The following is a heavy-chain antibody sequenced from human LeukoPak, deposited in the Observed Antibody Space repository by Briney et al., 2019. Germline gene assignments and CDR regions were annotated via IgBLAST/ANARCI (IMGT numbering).Heavy chain of an antibody. D-gene: IGHD6-13*01. J-gene: IGHJ5*02. Sequence: SETLSLTCTVSGGSISSSSYYWGWIRQPPGTGLEWIGSIYYSGSTYYNPSLKSRVTISVDTFKNQFSLKLTSMTAADTAVYYCARFEKYTSSGPTDPWGQGTLVTVSS. CDR3: ARFEKYTSSGPTDP. CDR1: GGSISSSSYY. CDR2: IYYSGST. V-gene: IGHV4-39*07.